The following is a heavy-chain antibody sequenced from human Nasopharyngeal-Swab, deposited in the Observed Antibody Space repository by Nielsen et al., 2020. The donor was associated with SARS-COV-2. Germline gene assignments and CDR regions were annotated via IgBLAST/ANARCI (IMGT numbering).Heavy chain of an antibody. V-gene: IGHV1-18*01. D-gene: IGHD6-19*01. CDR3: ASGQWLVRVDY. Sequence: ASVKVSCKASGYTFTTYGISWVRQAPGQGLEWMGWVSANSGNTYYAQKFQGRVTMTRDTSMSTAHMDLRSLGSDDTAVYYCASGQWLVRVDYWGQGTLVTVSS. J-gene: IGHJ4*02. CDR2: VSANSGNT. CDR1: GYTFTTYG.